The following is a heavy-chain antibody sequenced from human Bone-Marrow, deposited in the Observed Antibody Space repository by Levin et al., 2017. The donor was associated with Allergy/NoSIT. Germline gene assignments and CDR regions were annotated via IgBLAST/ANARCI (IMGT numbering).Heavy chain of an antibody. CDR2: IKQDGSEK. D-gene: IGHD6-6*01. V-gene: IGHV3-7*01. CDR1: GFTFSSYW. J-gene: IGHJ4*02. Sequence: GESLKISCAASGFTFSSYWMSWVRQAPGKGLEWVANIKQDGSEKYYVDSVKGRFTISRDNAKNSLYLQMNSLRAEDTAVYYCARGTSIAARSSPRGGSGYWGQGTLVTVSS. CDR3: ARGTSIAARSSPRGGSGY.